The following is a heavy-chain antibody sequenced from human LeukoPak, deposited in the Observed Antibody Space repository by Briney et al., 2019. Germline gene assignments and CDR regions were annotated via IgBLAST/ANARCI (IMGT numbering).Heavy chain of an antibody. Sequence: SETPSLTCAVYGGSFSGYYWSWIRQPPGKGLEWIGEINHSGSTNYNPSLKSRVTISVDTSKNQFSLKLSSVTAADTAVYYCARGAAQTVYWGQGTLVTVSS. J-gene: IGHJ4*02. CDR3: ARGAAQTVY. CDR1: GGSFSGYY. V-gene: IGHV4-34*01. D-gene: IGHD2-15*01. CDR2: INHSGST.